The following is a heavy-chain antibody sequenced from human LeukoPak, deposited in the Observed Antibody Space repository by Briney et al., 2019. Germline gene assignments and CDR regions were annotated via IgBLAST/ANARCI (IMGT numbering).Heavy chain of an antibody. D-gene: IGHD4-17*01. J-gene: IGHJ4*02. CDR1: GYXYTYYY. CDR3: ARDLRYGDYIDY. CDR2: INPDSGDA. Sequence: ASVKVSCKASGYXYTYYYIHWVRQAPGQGLEWMGWINPDSGDANYAQSFQGRVTMTRDTSISTAYMELSSLTSDDTAIYYCARDLRYGDYIDYWGQGTLVTVSS. V-gene: IGHV1-2*02.